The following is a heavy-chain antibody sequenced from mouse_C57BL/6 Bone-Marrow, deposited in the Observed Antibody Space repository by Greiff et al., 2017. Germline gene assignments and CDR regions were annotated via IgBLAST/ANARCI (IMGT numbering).Heavy chain of an antibody. CDR1: GFNIKNTY. D-gene: IGHD2-2*01. J-gene: IGHJ3*01. V-gene: IGHV14-3*01. CDR3: ARGYDGPWFAY. CDR2: IDPANGNT. Sequence: EVQLQESVAELVRPGASVKLSCTASGFNIKNTYMLWVKQRPEQGLEWIGRIDPANGNTKYAPQFQGKATITADTSSNTAYLQLSSLTSEDTAIYCCARGYDGPWFAYWGQGTLVTVSA.